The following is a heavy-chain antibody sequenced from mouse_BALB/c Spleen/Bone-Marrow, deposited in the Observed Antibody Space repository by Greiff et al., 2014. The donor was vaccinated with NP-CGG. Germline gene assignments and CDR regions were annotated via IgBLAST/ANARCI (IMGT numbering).Heavy chain of an antibody. V-gene: IGHV14-3*02. D-gene: IGHD1-2*01. Sequence: VQLQQSGAELVKPGASVKLSCTASGFNIKDTYMRWVKQRPEQGLEWIGRIDPANGNTKYDPKFQGKATITADTSSNTAYLQLSSLTSEDTAVYYCATYYYGYYFDYWGQGTTLTVSS. J-gene: IGHJ2*01. CDR2: IDPANGNT. CDR1: GFNIKDTY. CDR3: ATYYYGYYFDY.